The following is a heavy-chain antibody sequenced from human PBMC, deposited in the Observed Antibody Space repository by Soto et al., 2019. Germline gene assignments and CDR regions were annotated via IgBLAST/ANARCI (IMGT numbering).Heavy chain of an antibody. CDR1: GFTFSSYG. V-gene: IGHV3-30*18. J-gene: IGHJ6*02. CDR2: ISYDGSNK. Sequence: GGSLRLSCAASGFTFSSYGMHWVRQAPGKGLEWVAVISYDGSNKYYADSVKGRFTISRDNSKNTLYLQMNSLRAEDTAVYYCAKGAGSYFLGMDVWGQGTTVTVSS. D-gene: IGHD3-10*01. CDR3: AKGAGSYFLGMDV.